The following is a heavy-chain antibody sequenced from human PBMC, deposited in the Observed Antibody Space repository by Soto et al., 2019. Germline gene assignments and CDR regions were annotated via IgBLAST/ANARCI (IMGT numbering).Heavy chain of an antibody. D-gene: IGHD4-4*01. CDR3: ARDQGNLDY. CDR1: GYSISSGYY. CDR2: IYHSGST. V-gene: IGHV4-38-2*02. Sequence: SETLSLTCAVSGYSISSGYYWGWIRQPPGKGLEWIGSIYHSGSTYYNPSLKSRVTISVDTSKNQFSLKLSSVTAADTAVYYCARDQGNLDYWGQGTLVTVSS. J-gene: IGHJ4*02.